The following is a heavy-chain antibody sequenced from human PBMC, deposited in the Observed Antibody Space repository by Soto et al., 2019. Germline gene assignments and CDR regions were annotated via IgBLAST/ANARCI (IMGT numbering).Heavy chain of an antibody. Sequence: EVQLLESGGGLVQPGGSVRLSCAASGFPFSSYAMSWVRQAPGKGLEWVSAISGNGAETSYAASVRGRFTISRDNSRDTLYLQMNSLRADDTAVYYCGKSRYSDSSGDFYDYWGQGTLVTVSS. J-gene: IGHJ4*02. CDR1: GFPFSSYA. D-gene: IGHD3-22*01. CDR2: ISGNGAET. V-gene: IGHV3-23*01. CDR3: GKSRYSDSSGDFYDY.